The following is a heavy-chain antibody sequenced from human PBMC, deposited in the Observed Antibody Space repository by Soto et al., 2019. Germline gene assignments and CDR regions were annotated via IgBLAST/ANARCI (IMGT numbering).Heavy chain of an antibody. Sequence: EVQLVESGGGLVKPGGSLRLSCAASGFTFTRYSMNWVRQAPGKGLEWVSSISSTTNYIYYGDSMKGRFTISRDNAKNSLYLEMNSLRAEDSAVYFWARESEDLTSNFDYWGQGTLVTVSS. V-gene: IGHV3-21*06. CDR3: ARESEDLTSNFDY. CDR2: ISSTTNYI. J-gene: IGHJ4*02. CDR1: GFTFTRYS.